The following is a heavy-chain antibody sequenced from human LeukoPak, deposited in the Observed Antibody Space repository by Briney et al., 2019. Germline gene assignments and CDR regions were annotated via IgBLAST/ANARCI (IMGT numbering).Heavy chain of an antibody. CDR1: GGSITSSNW. Sequence: SGTLSLTCAVSGGSITSSNWWNWVRQPPGKGLEWIGQIHHSGSTNYNPSLRSRVTLSVDTSKHQFALNLSSVTAADTAVYYCARCYTNDYFDYWGQGTLVTVSS. CDR3: ARCYTNDYFDY. D-gene: IGHD4-11*01. J-gene: IGHJ4*02. V-gene: IGHV4-4*02. CDR2: IHHSGST.